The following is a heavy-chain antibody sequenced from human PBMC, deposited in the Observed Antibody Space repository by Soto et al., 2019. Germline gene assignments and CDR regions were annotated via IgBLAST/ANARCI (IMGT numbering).Heavy chain of an antibody. D-gene: IGHD3-10*01. CDR1: GFTFSTYA. J-gene: IGHJ3*02. Sequence: QVQLVESGGGVVQPGRSLRLSCAASGFTFSTYAVHWVRQAPGKGLEWVAVISYDGSNEYYADSVKGRFTISRDNSKNTLYLKMNSLRAEDTAVYYCARGGAGGYYGSGRTPNAFDIWGQGTMVTVSS. CDR2: ISYDGSNE. CDR3: ARGGAGGYYGSGRTPNAFDI. V-gene: IGHV3-30-3*01.